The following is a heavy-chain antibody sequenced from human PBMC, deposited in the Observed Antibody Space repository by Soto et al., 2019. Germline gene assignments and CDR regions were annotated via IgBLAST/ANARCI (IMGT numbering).Heavy chain of an antibody. CDR1: GGSISSGGYY. D-gene: IGHD3-10*02. V-gene: IGHV4-61*08. CDR2: IYYSGST. Sequence: PSETLSLTCTVSGGSISSGGYYWSWIRQHPGKGLEWIGYIYYSGSTNYTPSLKSRVTISVDTSKNQFSLKLSSVTAADTAVYYCASVRGGYYYAMDVWGQGTTVTVSS. CDR3: ASVRGGYYYAMDV. J-gene: IGHJ6*02.